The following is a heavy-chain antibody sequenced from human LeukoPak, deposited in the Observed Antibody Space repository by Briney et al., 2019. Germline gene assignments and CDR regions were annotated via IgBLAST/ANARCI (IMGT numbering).Heavy chain of an antibody. CDR3: ARDLSGSNYYASGSYAD. J-gene: IGHJ4*02. CDR2: ISAYNGNT. V-gene: IGHV1-18*01. Sequence: ASVKVSCKASGYTFTSYGISWVRQAPGQGLEWMGWISAYNGNTNYAQKFQGRVTMTRDTSTSTVYMELTSLRSEDTAVYYCARDLSGSNYYASGSYADWGQGTLVTVSS. CDR1: GYTFTSYG. D-gene: IGHD3-10*01.